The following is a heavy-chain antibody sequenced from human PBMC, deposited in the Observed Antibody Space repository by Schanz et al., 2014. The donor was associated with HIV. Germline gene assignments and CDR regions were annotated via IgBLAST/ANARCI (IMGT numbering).Heavy chain of an antibody. V-gene: IGHV3-9*01. CDR1: GFTFDEYA. CDR2: ISWNSGSI. J-gene: IGHJ6*02. D-gene: IGHD3-22*01. CDR3: AKVLIPMIAVPYYGMDV. Sequence: VQLVESGGGLVQPGRSLRLSCAASGFTFDEYAMHWVRQAPGKGLEWVSSISWNSGSIDYADSAKGRFTISRDNAKNSLYLQMNSLRAEDTAVYYCAKVLIPMIAVPYYGMDVWGQGTTVTVSS.